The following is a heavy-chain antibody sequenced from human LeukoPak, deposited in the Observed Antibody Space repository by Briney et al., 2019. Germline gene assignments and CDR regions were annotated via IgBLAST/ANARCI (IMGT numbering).Heavy chain of an antibody. CDR2: INHSGST. CDR3: ARSVVPAAIVRSHWFDP. J-gene: IGHJ5*02. D-gene: IGHD2-2*01. CDR1: GGSFSGYY. V-gene: IGHV4-34*01. Sequence: SETLSLTCAVYGGSFSGYYWSCIRQPPGKGLEWIGEINHSGSTNYNPSLKSRVTISVDTSKNQFSLKLSSVTAADTAVYYCARSVVPAAIVRSHWFDPWGQGTLVTVSS.